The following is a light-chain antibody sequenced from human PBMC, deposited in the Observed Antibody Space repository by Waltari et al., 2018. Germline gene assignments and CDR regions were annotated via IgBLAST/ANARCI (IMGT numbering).Light chain of an antibody. Sequence: DIVVTQSPLSLPVTPGESASISCRSSQSLLHRTGTNYLDWYLQKPGQSPQLLIYLGSNRASGVPDRFSGSGSGTDFTLKIRRVEAEDVGVYYCMQSLQTLWTFGPGTKVEIK. V-gene: IGKV2-28*01. CDR1: QSLLHRTGTNY. CDR3: MQSLQTLWT. CDR2: LGS. J-gene: IGKJ1*01.